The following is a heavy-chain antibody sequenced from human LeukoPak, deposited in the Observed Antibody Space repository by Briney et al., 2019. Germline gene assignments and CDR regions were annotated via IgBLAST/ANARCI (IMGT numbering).Heavy chain of an antibody. CDR3: ARVVSQAAPDWYMDV. CDR2: VNFHGTS. J-gene: IGHJ2*01. D-gene: IGHD2-21*01. V-gene: IGHV4-38-2*01. CDR1: GYAIGSSHY. Sequence: PSETLSLTCDVSGYAIGSSHYWGWIRQPPGRGLQWIGHVNFHGTSAYNASLRGRVTISIEACKNRFSLRLTFVTGADAAIYYCARVVSQAAPDWYMDVWGGGTVVIVSS.